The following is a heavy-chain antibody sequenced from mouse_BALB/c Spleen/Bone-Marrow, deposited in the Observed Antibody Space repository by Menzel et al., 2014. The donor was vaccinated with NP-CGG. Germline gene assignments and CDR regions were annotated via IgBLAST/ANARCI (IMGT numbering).Heavy chain of an antibody. CDR3: ARGNPPYAMDY. CDR1: GYTFTSYW. J-gene: IGHJ4*01. D-gene: IGHD2-1*01. CDR2: INPSTGYT. Sequence: QVQLKDSGAELAKPGASVKMSCKASGYTFTSYWMHWVKQRPGRGLEWIGYINPSTGYTDYNQKFNDKATLTADKSSSTAYMQLSSLTSKDSAVYYCARGNPPYAMDYWGQGTSVTVSS. V-gene: IGHV1-7*01.